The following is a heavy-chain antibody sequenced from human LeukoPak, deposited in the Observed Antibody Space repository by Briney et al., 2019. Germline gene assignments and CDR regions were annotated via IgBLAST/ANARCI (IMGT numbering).Heavy chain of an antibody. V-gene: IGHV3-23*01. D-gene: IGHD1-26*01. Sequence: GGSLRLSCAASGFIFSSYSMSWVRQAPGKGLEWVSVITGNGGNTYYADSVKGRFTISRDDSRNTLYLQMNSLRGDDTAVYYCAKDVGKWESLHFFDYWGQGTLVTVSS. CDR3: AKDVGKWESLHFFDY. CDR2: ITGNGGNT. CDR1: GFIFSSYS. J-gene: IGHJ4*02.